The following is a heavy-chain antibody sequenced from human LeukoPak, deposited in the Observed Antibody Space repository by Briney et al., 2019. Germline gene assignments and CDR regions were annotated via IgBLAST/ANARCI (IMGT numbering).Heavy chain of an antibody. V-gene: IGHV1-69*05. D-gene: IGHD3-22*01. J-gene: IGHJ5*02. CDR3: ARDRLGDSSGYYSRWFDP. Sequence: SVKVSCKASGGTFSSYAISWVRQATGQGLEWMGGIIPIFGTANYAQKFQGRVTITRDESTSTAYMELSSLRSEDTAVYYCARDRLGDSSGYYSRWFDPWGQGTLVTVSS. CDR1: GGTFSSYA. CDR2: IIPIFGTA.